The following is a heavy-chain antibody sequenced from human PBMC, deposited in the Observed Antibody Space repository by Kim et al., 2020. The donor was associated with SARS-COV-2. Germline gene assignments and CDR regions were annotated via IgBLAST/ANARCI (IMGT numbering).Heavy chain of an antibody. D-gene: IGHD6-13*01. J-gene: IGHJ6*02. V-gene: IGHV5-51*01. Sequence: GESLKISCKGSGYSFTSYWIGWVRQMPGKGLEWMGIIYPGYSDTRYSPSFQGQVTISADKSISTAYLQWSSLKASDTAMYYCARLSTFIAAAGTYYYYYGMDVWGQGTTVTVSS. CDR1: GYSFTSYW. CDR3: ARLSTFIAAAGTYYYYYGMDV. CDR2: IYPGYSDT.